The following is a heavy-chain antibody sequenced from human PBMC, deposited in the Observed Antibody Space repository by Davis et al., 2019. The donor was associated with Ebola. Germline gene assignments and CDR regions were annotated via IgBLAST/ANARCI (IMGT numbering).Heavy chain of an antibody. V-gene: IGHV3-20*04. J-gene: IGHJ4*02. CDR2: INWNGGST. Sequence: PGGSLRLSCAASGFIFDDYAMTWVRQAPGKGLEWVSGINWNGGSTGYADSVKGRFTISRDNAKNSLYLQMNSLRAEDTALYYCARDRRGEWFPDYWGQGTLVTVSS. D-gene: IGHD3-3*01. CDR1: GFIFDDYA. CDR3: ARDRRGEWFPDY.